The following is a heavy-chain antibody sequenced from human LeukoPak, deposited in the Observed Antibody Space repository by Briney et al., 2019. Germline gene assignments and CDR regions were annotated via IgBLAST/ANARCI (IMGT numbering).Heavy chain of an antibody. D-gene: IGHD3-10*01. Sequence: GGSLRLSCAASGFIFNNYAMTWVGQAPGKGLEWVSSISSSSSYIYYADSVKGRFTISRDNSKNTLYLQMNSLRAEDTAVYYCAKADTMVRGVIYYYMDVWGKGTTVTISS. V-gene: IGHV3-21*01. CDR1: GFIFNNYA. CDR2: ISSSSSYI. CDR3: AKADTMVRGVIYYYMDV. J-gene: IGHJ6*03.